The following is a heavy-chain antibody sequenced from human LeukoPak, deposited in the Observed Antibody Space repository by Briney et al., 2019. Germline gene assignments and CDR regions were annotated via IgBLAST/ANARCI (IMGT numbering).Heavy chain of an antibody. CDR3: ARYHSGYDDY. Sequence: PSETLSLTCTVSGGSISSYYWSWIRQPPGKGLEWIGYIYYSGNTYYNPSLKSRVTISTDTSKNQFSLKLSSVTAADTALYYCARYHSGYDDYWGQGTLVTVSS. D-gene: IGHD5-12*01. J-gene: IGHJ4*02. CDR2: IYYSGNT. CDR1: GGSISSYY. V-gene: IGHV4-59*12.